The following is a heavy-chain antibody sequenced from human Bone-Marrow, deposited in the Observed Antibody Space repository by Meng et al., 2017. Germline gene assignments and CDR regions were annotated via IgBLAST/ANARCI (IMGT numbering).Heavy chain of an antibody. CDR3: AREAIGRDGYGTETAAEYFQH. Sequence: GGSLRLSCAASDFTFSGSDMHWVRQAPGQGLEWMGIINPSGGSTSYAQKFQGRVTMTRDTSTSTVYMELSSLRSEDTAVYYCAREAIGRDGYGTETAAEYFQHWGQGTLVTVS. J-gene: IGHJ1*01. D-gene: IGHD5-24*01. CDR1: DFTFSGSD. CDR2: INPSGGST. V-gene: IGHV1-46*01.